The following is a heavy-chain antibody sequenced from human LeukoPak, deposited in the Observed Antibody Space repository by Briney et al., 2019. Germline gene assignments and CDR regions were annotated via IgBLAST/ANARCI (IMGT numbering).Heavy chain of an antibody. D-gene: IGHD3-22*01. Sequence: GASVKVSCKASGYTCSSYGISWVRQAPGQGLEWMGWISDYNGNTNYAQKVQGRVTMTTDPFTSTAYMELRSLRSDDTAVYYCARDGPDRAAWFDPWGQGTLVTVSS. J-gene: IGHJ5*02. CDR3: ARDGPDRAAWFDP. CDR1: GYTCSSYG. CDR2: ISDYNGNT. V-gene: IGHV1-18*01.